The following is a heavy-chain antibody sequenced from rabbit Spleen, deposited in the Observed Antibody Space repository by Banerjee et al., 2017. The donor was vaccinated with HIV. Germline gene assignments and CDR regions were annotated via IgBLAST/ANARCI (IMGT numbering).Heavy chain of an antibody. D-gene: IGHD6-1*01. Sequence: LAESGGGLVKPGGTLTLTCTVSGFSFSSNWICWVRQAPGKGPELIACMDTGSSGNTYYASWAKGRFTISKTSSTTVTLQMTSLTAADTATYFCAKAPYYKGRDGGYVYALWGPGPLVTVS. CDR1: GFSFSSNW. CDR3: AKAPYYKGRDGGYVYAL. V-gene: IGHV1S45*01. CDR2: MDTGSSGNT. J-gene: IGHJ6*01.